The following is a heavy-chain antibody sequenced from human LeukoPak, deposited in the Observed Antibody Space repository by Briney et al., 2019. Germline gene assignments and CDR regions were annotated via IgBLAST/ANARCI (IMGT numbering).Heavy chain of an antibody. J-gene: IGHJ4*02. Sequence: SETLSLTCTVSGASISSSSYYWGWIRQPPGKGLEWIGSIYYSGNTYYNPSLRSRVTISVDTSKNQFSLRLSSVTAADTAVYYCARHQSGYDFDYWGQGTLVTVSS. CDR3: ARHQSGYDFDY. V-gene: IGHV4-39*01. CDR1: GASISSSSYY. D-gene: IGHD5-12*01. CDR2: IYYSGNT.